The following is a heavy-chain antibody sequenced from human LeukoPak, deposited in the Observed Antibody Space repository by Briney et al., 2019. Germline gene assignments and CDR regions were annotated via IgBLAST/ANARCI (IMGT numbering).Heavy chain of an antibody. V-gene: IGHV3-21*04. CDR2: ISSSSSYI. CDR1: GFTFSSYS. J-gene: IGHJ4*02. Sequence: PGGSLRLSCAPSGFTFSSYSINWVRQAPGEGLEWVSSISSSSSYIYYGDSVRGRFTISRDNSENTLYLHMNSLRAEDTAVFYWASRPGPLAFWGQGTLVTVSS. CDR3: ASRPGPLAF.